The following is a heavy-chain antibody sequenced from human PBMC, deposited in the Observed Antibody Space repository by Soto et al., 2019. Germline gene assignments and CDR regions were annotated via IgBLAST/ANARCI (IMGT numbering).Heavy chain of an antibody. CDR1: GGSFSGYY. Sequence: QVQLQQWGAGLLKPSETLSLTCAVYGGSFSGYYWSWIRQPPGKGLEWIGEINHSGSTNYNPSLKGRVTISVDTSKNQFSLKLSSVTDADTAVYYCARSIGLRVAAGTGGWFDPWGQGTLVTVSS. CDR2: INHSGST. J-gene: IGHJ5*02. CDR3: ARSIGLRVAAGTGGWFDP. V-gene: IGHV4-34*01. D-gene: IGHD6-13*01.